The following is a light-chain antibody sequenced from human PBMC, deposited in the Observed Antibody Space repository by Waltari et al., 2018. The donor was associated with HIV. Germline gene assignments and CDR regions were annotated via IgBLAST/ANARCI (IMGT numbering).Light chain of an antibody. J-gene: IGLJ3*02. CDR2: RSN. V-gene: IGLV1-47*01. CDR3: AAWDDSLRGV. CDR1: SSNIGSNY. Sequence: QSVLTQPPSASGTPGQRVTISCSGSSSNIGSNYVYWYQQLPGTAPKLLIYRSNQRPSGVPDRFSGSKSGTSASLAISGLRSEDEADYYCAAWDDSLRGVFGGGTKLTVL.